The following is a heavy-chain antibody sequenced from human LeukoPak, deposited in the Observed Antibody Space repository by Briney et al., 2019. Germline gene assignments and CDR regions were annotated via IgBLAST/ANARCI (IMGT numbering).Heavy chain of an antibody. CDR1: GYTFTRYP. D-gene: IGHD3-22*01. J-gene: IGHJ4*02. Sequence: XASVKVSCKASGYTFTRYPLHWVRQAPGQRLEWMGWINTGNGNTKYSQKFQGRVTITRDTSASTAYMELSSLGSEDTAVYYCARDNAYYDSSGYWLYVGFDYWGREPWSPSPQ. V-gene: IGHV1-3*04. CDR2: INTGNGNT. CDR3: ARDNAYYDSSGYWLYVGFDY.